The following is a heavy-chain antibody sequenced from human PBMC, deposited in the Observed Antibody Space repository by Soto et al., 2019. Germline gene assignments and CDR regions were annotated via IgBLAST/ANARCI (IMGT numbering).Heavy chain of an antibody. V-gene: IGHV1-2*02. D-gene: IGHD6-6*01. CDR3: AKSIAARRGPYGMDV. Sequence: VASVKVSCKASGYTFTGYSMHWVRQAPGQGLEWMGWINPNSGGTNYAQKLQGRVTMTRDTSISTAYMELSRLRSDDTAVYYCAKSIAARRGPYGMDVWGQGTTVTVSS. J-gene: IGHJ6*02. CDR1: GYTFTGYS. CDR2: INPNSGGT.